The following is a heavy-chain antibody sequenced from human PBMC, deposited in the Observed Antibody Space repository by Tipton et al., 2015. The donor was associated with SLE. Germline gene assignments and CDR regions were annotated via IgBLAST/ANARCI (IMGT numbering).Heavy chain of an antibody. V-gene: IGHV3-21*01. J-gene: IGHJ4*02. CDR1: GFTVSNNE. CDR2: ISSSSTYI. CDR3: ARDSSSLISGYPFDF. D-gene: IGHD3-22*01. Sequence: SLRLSCAASGFTVSNNEMSWVRQAPGKGLEWVSSISSSSTYIYYPDSVKGRFTISRDNAKNSLYLQMNSLRAEDTAVYYCARDSSSLISGYPFDFWGQGTLVTVSS.